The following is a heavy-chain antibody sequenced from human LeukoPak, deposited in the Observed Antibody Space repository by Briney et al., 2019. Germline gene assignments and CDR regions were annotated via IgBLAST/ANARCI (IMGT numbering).Heavy chain of an antibody. V-gene: IGHV5-51*01. CDR3: ARRPQLWAEENWFDP. CDR1: GYSFTSYW. Sequence: HGESLKISCKGSGYSFTSYWIGWVRQMPGKGLEWMGIIYPGDSDTRYSPSFQGQVTISADKSISTAYLQWSSLKAPDTAMYYCARRPQLWAEENWFDPWGQGTLVTVSS. D-gene: IGHD5-18*01. J-gene: IGHJ5*02. CDR2: IYPGDSDT.